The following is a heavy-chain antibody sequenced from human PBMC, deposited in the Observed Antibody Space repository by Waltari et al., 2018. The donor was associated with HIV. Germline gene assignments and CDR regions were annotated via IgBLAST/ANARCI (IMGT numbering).Heavy chain of an antibody. J-gene: IGHJ4*02. Sequence: EVQLMESGGGLVQPGGSLSLSCATSGFTFDSFSMSWVPQAPGKGLEWVSGLSASGGRTYYADSVKGRFTISSDNSRNTLYLQLNSLRADDTALYYCARDTGIAVAGAGGFDYWGQGTLVTVSS. CDR2: LSASGGRT. CDR1: GFTFDSFS. D-gene: IGHD6-19*01. CDR3: ARDTGIAVAGAGGFDY. V-gene: IGHV3-23*01.